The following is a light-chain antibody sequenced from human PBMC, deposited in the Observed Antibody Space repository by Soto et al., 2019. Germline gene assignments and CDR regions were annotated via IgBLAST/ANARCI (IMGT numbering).Light chain of an antibody. CDR3: QVWVSSTSLV. V-gene: IGLV3-1*01. CDR2: QDS. Sequence: SYELTQPPSVSLSPGQTASITCSGEKLGDKYACWYQQKPGQSPVLVIYQDSKRPSGIPERFSGSNSGNTATLTISGTQAMDESDYYCQVWVSSTSLVFGTGTKLTVL. CDR1: KLGDKY. J-gene: IGLJ1*01.